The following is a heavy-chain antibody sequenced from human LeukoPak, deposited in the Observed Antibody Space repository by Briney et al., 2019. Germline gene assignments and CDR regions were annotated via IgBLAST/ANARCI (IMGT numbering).Heavy chain of an antibody. Sequence: GGSLRLSCAASGFTFSSYVMSWVRQAPGKGLEWVANIRQNGGEECCVDSVKGRFTISRDNAKNSLYLQMTSLRAEDTAIYYCARWNEAFDIWDQGTMVTVSS. D-gene: IGHD1-1*01. CDR3: ARWNEAFDI. CDR2: IRQNGGEE. CDR1: GFTFSSYV. V-gene: IGHV3-7*01. J-gene: IGHJ3*02.